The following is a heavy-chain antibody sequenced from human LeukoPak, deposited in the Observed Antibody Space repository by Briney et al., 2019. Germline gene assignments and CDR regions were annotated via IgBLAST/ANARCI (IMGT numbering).Heavy chain of an antibody. CDR2: ISRSGSTI. Sequence: GGSLRLSCAASGFTFSSYEMNWVRQAQGKGLEWVSYISRSGSTIFYADSVKGRFTISRDNAKNSLYLQMNSLRAVDTAVYHCARDDCPGPYCGMDVWGQGTTVTVSS. D-gene: IGHD2-21*02. J-gene: IGHJ6*02. CDR1: GFTFSSYE. CDR3: ARDDCPGPYCGMDV. V-gene: IGHV3-48*03.